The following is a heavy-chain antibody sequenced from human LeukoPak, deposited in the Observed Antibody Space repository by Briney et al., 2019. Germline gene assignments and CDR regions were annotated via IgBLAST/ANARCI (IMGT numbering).Heavy chain of an antibody. D-gene: IGHD6-13*01. CDR2: ISGSGGST. CDR3: AKLGRVQYSSSGYYFDY. Sequence: GGSLRLSCAASGFTFSSYAMSWVRQAPGKGLEWVSAISGSGGSTYYADSVKGRFTISRDNSKNTLYLQMNSLRAEDTAVYYCAKLGRVQYSSSGYYFDYWGQGTLVTVSS. V-gene: IGHV3-23*01. CDR1: GFTFSSYA. J-gene: IGHJ4*02.